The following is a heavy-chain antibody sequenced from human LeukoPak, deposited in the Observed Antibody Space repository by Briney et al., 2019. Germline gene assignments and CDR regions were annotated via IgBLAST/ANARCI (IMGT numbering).Heavy chain of an antibody. D-gene: IGHD4-11*01. J-gene: IGHJ6*03. V-gene: IGHV3-30*18. CDR2: ISSDGNNK. CDR1: GFSFSSYG. Sequence: PGRSLRLSCAASGFSFSSYGMHWVRQAPGKGLEWVAVISSDGNNKYYVDSVKGRFTISRDNSKNTLYLQMNSLRAEDTAVYYCAEEGESNNYYYYYMDVWGKGTTVTVSS. CDR3: AEEGESNNYYYYYMDV.